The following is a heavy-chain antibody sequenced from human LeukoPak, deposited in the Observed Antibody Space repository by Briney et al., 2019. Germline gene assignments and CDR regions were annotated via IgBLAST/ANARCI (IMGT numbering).Heavy chain of an antibody. CDR1: GFTFSSYE. D-gene: IGHD2-2*01. J-gene: IGHJ6*02. CDR3: ARDRGLPSYYYYGMDV. CDR2: ISSSGSTI. V-gene: IGHV3-48*03. Sequence: GGSLTLSCAASGFTFSSYEMNWVRQAPGRALEWVSYISSSGSTIYYADSVKGRFTISRDNAKNSLYLQMNSLRAEDTAVYYCARDRGLPSYYYYGMDVWGQGTTVTVSS.